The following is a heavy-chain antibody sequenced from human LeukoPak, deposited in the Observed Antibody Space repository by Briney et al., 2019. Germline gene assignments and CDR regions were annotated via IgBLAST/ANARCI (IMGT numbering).Heavy chain of an antibody. CDR1: GFTVSSNY. CDR2: VYSGGST. Sequence: HPGGSLRLSCAASGFTVSSNYMSWVRQAPGKGLEWVSVVYSGGSTYYADSVKGRFTISRDNAKNSLYLQMNSLRAEDTAVYYCARDIVVVPAAAFDYWGQGTLVTVSS. D-gene: IGHD2-2*01. J-gene: IGHJ4*02. V-gene: IGHV3-53*01. CDR3: ARDIVVVPAAAFDY.